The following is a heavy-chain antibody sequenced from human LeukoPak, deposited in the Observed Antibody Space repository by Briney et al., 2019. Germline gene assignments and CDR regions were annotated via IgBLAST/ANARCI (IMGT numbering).Heavy chain of an antibody. Sequence: SETLSLTCTVSGASISSWYWSWIRQPPGKGLEWIGYIYGSGNTNYNPSLKSRVTISVDTSKNQFSLKLSSVTAADTAVYYCARRGIRRGSSWNYWGQGTLVTVSS. J-gene: IGHJ4*02. CDR2: IYGSGNT. D-gene: IGHD6-6*01. CDR1: GASISSWY. V-gene: IGHV4-59*12. CDR3: ARRGIRRGSSWNY.